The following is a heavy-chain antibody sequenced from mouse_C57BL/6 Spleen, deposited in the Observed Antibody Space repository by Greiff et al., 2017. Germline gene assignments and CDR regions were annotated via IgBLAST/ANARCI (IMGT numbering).Heavy chain of an antibody. CDR3: VRTPNYSNLYYFDY. J-gene: IGHJ2*01. D-gene: IGHD2-5*01. V-gene: IGHV5-4*03. CDR2: ISDGGSYT. Sequence: EVKLMESGGGLVKPGGSLKLSCAASGFTFSSYAMSWVRQTPEKRLEWVATISDGGSYTYYPDNVKGRFTISRDNAKNILYLQMSHLKSEDTAMYYCVRTPNYSNLYYFDYWGQGTPLTVSS. CDR1: GFTFSSYA.